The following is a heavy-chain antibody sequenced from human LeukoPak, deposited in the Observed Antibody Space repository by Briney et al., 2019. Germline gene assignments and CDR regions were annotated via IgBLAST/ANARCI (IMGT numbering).Heavy chain of an antibody. J-gene: IGHJ4*02. Sequence: GGSLRLSCTASGFTFNTFAMSWVRQAPGKGLEWVAAVSASGGTPYYADSVKGRFTISRDNSKNTLYLQMNSLRPEDTAVFYCARAIRLTGGLYYFDYWGQGTLVTVSS. CDR2: VSASGGTP. V-gene: IGHV3-23*01. CDR3: ARAIRLTGGLYYFDY. CDR1: GFTFNTFA. D-gene: IGHD1-20*01.